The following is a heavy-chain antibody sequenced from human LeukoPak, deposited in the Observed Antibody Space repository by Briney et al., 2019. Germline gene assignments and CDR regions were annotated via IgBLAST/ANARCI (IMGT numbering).Heavy chain of an antibody. Sequence: GGSLRLSCAASGFTFSSYAMSWVRQAPGKGLEWVSAISGSGGSTYYADSVKGRFTISRDNSKNTLYLQMNSLRAVDTAVYYCAKDQFYDSSGYYPLYFDYWGQGTLVTVSS. J-gene: IGHJ4*02. CDR1: GFTFSSYA. CDR2: ISGSGGST. V-gene: IGHV3-23*01. CDR3: AKDQFYDSSGYYPLYFDY. D-gene: IGHD3-22*01.